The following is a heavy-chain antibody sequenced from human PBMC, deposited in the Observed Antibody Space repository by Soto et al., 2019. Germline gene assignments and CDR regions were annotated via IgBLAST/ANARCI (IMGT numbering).Heavy chain of an antibody. J-gene: IGHJ5*01. Sequence: PETLSLTCTVSSGSITHYYCIWFRHPLGKGLLCIGYIYYTGITNYHPSLESRVTISVDTSKIHFSLKLNSVSAADTAFFYCVGALVFYSHGYRWDFLYSSGQGTSVTVSS. CDR2: IYYTGIT. V-gene: IGHV4-59*01. CDR3: VGALVFYSHGYRWDFLYS. D-gene: IGHD5-18*01. CDR1: SGSITHYY.